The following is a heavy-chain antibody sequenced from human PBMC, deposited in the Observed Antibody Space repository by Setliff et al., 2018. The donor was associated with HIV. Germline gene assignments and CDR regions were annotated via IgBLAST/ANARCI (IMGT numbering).Heavy chain of an antibody. J-gene: IGHJ4*02. CDR2: INSYLAET. V-gene: IGHV1-18*01. CDR1: GYRFMSYG. Sequence: ASVKVSCKGSGYRFMSYGFTWVRQAPGQGLEWVGWINSYLAETKYAQNLQGRLTLTTDTSTNTAFMELRSLTSDDTAVYYCAREVDGVELDHWGQGSLVTSPQ. CDR3: AREVDGVELDH.